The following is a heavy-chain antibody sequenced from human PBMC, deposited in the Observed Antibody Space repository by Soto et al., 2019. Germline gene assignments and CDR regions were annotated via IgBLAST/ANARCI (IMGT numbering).Heavy chain of an antibody. CDR3: AKAVDISVRGVPPSDY. CDR2: ISYDGNNK. Sequence: PGGSLRLSCAASGFTFNRFGMHWVRQAPGKGLEWVAVISYDGNNKYYADSVKGRFAIFRDNSQDTLSLQMNSLRPEDTAMYYCAKAVDISVRGVPPSDYWGQGTLVTVSS. D-gene: IGHD3-10*02. CDR1: GFTFNRFG. V-gene: IGHV3-30*18. J-gene: IGHJ4*02.